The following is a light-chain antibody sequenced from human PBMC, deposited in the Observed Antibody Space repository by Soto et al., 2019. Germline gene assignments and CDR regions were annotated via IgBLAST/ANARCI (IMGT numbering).Light chain of an antibody. CDR3: SSHSGSSTLVV. J-gene: IGLJ2*01. CDR2: DVN. Sequence: QSALTQPASMSGSPGQSITISFTGTSSDVGGYNYVSWYRQQPGKTPKLLIYDVNSRPSGGSNRFSASKSGNTAPLTVSARQAEDAADYYCSSHSGSSTLVVFCGGTKLTVL. CDR1: SSDVGGYNY. V-gene: IGLV2-14*03.